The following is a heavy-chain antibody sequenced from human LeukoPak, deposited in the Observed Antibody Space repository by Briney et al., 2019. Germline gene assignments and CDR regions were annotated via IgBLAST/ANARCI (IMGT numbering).Heavy chain of an antibody. D-gene: IGHD3-3*01. J-gene: IGHJ6*03. CDR2: ISAYNGNT. V-gene: IGHV1-18*01. CDR3: ARGVWSGYYSYYYYYYMDV. CDR1: GYTFTSYG. Sequence: ASVKVSCKASGYTFTSYGISWVRQAPGQGLEWMGWISAYNGNTNYAQKLRGRVTMTTDTSTSTAYMELGSLRSDDTAMYYCARGVWSGYYSYYYYYYMDVWGKGTTVTVSS.